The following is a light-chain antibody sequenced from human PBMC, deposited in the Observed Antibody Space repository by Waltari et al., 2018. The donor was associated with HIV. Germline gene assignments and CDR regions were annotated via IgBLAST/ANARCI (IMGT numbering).Light chain of an antibody. J-gene: IGLJ2*01. CDR3: ASHAGSKDV. CDR2: DDS. V-gene: IGLV3-21*02. CDR1: NIGSKS. Sequence: SYVLTQPPSVSVAPGQTARITCGGNNIGSKSVHWYQQKPGQALVRVVYDDSDRPSGIPERFSGSNSGNTATLTISRVEAGDEADYYCASHAGSKDVFGGGTKLTVL.